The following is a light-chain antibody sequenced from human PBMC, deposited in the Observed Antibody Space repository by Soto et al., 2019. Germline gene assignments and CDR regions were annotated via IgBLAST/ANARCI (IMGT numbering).Light chain of an antibody. CDR2: ETS. Sequence: EIVLTQSPGTLSLSPGETATLSCMASDSVNSNYLAWYQQTPGQAPRLLMYETSTRATGIPDRFSGSGSGTDFTLTISRLEPEDFAVYFCQQFGTSPLWTFGKGTKVDIK. V-gene: IGKV3-20*01. J-gene: IGKJ1*01. CDR3: QQFGTSPLWT. CDR1: DSVNSNY.